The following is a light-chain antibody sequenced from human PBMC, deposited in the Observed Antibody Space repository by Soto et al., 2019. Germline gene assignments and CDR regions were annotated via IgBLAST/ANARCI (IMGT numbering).Light chain of an antibody. CDR3: QVWDSSCDLVV. V-gene: IGLV3-21*04. Sequence: SYELTQPPSVSVAPGKTARITCGGNNIGSKSVHWYQQKPGQAPVLVIYYDSDRPSGIPERFSGSNSGNTATLTISRVEAGDEADYYCQVWDSSCDLVVFGGGTKLTVL. CDR1: NIGSKS. J-gene: IGLJ2*01. CDR2: YDS.